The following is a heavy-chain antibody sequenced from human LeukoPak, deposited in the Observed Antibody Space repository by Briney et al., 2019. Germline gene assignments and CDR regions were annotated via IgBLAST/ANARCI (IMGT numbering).Heavy chain of an antibody. CDR3: ARGGYGSGSYHLYYYYGMDV. CDR2: IYTSGST. D-gene: IGHD3-10*01. V-gene: IGHV4-4*07. CDR1: GGSISSYY. Sequence: SETLSLTCTVSGGSISSYYWSWIRQPAGKGLEWIGRIYTSGSTNYNPSLKSRVTMSVDTSKNQFSLKLSSVTAADTAVYYCARGGYGSGSYHLYYYYGMDVWGQGTTVTVSS. J-gene: IGHJ6*02.